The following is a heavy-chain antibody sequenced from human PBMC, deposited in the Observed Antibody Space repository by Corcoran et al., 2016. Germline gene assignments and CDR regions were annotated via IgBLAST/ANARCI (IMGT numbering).Heavy chain of an antibody. J-gene: IGHJ4*02. CDR1: GYTFTNYA. CDR3: ARGRWSSSSVLYYRDN. CDR2: INAGNGKT. V-gene: IGHV1-3*01. Sequence: QVSLVQSGAEAKESGASVRVSCKASGYTFTNYAVHWVRQAPGQRLEGMAWINAGNGKTKYSQKFQDRVTITRDTSANTAYMELRSLRSEDTAVYDCARGRWSSSSVLYYRDNWGQGTLLTVSS. D-gene: IGHD6-6*01.